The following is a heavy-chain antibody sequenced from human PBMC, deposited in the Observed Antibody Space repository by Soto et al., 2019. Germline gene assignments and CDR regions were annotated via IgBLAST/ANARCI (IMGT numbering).Heavy chain of an antibody. V-gene: IGHV4-59*08. CDR1: GGSISDYY. Sequence: QVQLQESGPGLVKPSETLSLTCTVSGGSISDYYWSWIRQPPGKGLEWIGYISYIGSTNYNPSLKSRVTISLDTSKTQFFLTLRSVTAADADVYYCARGAGWWGYWGQGALVTVSS. CDR3: ARGAGWWGY. J-gene: IGHJ4*02. D-gene: IGHD2-15*01. CDR2: ISYIGST.